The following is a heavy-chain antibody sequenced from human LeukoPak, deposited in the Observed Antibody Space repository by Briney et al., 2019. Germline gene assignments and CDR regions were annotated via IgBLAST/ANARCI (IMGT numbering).Heavy chain of an antibody. Sequence: PSETLSLTCAVYGGSFSGYYWSWIRQPPGKGLEWIGEINHSGSTNYNPSLKSRVTISVDTSKNQFSLKLSSVTAADTAVYYCARDIASYFDYWGQGTLVTVSS. CDR2: INHSGST. V-gene: IGHV4-34*01. CDR1: GGSFSGYY. J-gene: IGHJ4*02. CDR3: ARDIASYFDY. D-gene: IGHD6-13*01.